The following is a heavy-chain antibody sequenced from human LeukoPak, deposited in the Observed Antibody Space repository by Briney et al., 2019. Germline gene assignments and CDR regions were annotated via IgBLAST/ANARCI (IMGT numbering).Heavy chain of an antibody. J-gene: IGHJ4*02. V-gene: IGHV4-61*02. D-gene: IGHD3-16*02. CDR2: IYTSRST. Sequence: SETLSLTCTVSGVSISSGSYYWSWIRQPAGKGLEWSVLIYTSRSTNYNPSLKSRVTISVEPSKNPFSLKLSSVTAADTAVYYCASGPFYDYVWGSYRDYFDYWGQGTLVTVSS. CDR1: GVSISSGSYY. CDR3: ASGPFYDYVWGSYRDYFDY.